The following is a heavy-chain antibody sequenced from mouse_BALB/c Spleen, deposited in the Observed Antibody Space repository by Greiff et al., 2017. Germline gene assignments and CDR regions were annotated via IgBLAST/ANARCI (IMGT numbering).Heavy chain of an antibody. Sequence: VQLKESGGDLVKPGGSLKLSCAASGFTFSSYGMSWVRQTPDKRLEWVATISSGGSYTYYPDSVKGRFTISRDNAKNTLYLQMSSLKSEDTAMYYCARHPFITTVVAGAMDYWGQGTSVTVSS. V-gene: IGHV5-6*01. J-gene: IGHJ4*01. CDR2: ISSGGSYT. CDR3: ARHPFITTVVAGAMDY. D-gene: IGHD1-1*01. CDR1: GFTFSSYG.